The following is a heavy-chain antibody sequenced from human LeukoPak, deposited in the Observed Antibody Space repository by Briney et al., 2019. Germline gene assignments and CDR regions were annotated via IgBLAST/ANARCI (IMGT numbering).Heavy chain of an antibody. J-gene: IGHJ5*02. Sequence: GGSLRLSCVASGFTLSSYWMTWVRQAPGKGLGWVANIKPDGSEEYFVDSVRGRFTISRDNVMNSLYLHMNSLRDDDTAVDYCVRGSSGTAVRGVSWAWFDPWGQGTLVTVSS. CDR2: IKPDGSEE. CDR1: GFTLSSYW. V-gene: IGHV3-7*05. D-gene: IGHD3-10*01. CDR3: VRGSSGTAVRGVSWAWFDP.